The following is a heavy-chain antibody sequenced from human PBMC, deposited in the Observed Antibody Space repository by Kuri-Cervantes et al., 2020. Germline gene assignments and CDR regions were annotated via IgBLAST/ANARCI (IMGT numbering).Heavy chain of an antibody. CDR3: ARGRTPPTYYYDSSGYYRHAEYFQH. Sequence: SETLSLTCTVSGGSINNYFWSWIRQSPGKGLEWIGYIYYSGSTNYNPSLKSRVTISVDTSKNQFSLKLSSVTAADTAVYYCARGRTPPTYYYDSSGYYRHAEYFQHWGQGTLVTVSS. CDR1: GGSINNYF. CDR2: IYYSGST. V-gene: IGHV4-59*12. J-gene: IGHJ1*01. D-gene: IGHD3-22*01.